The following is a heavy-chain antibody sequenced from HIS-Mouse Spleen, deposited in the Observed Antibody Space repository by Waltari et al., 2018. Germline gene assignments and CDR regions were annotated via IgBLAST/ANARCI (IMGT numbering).Heavy chain of an antibody. CDR1: GFTFSSYA. D-gene: IGHD3-10*01. V-gene: IGHV3-23*01. Sequence: EVQLLESGGGLVQPGGSLRLSCAASGFTFSSYAMSWVRQAPGKGLEWVSAISGSGGSTYYADSVKGRFTISRENSKNTLYLQMNSLRAEDTAVYYCAQNYYGSGSYYYWGQGTLVTVSS. CDR2: ISGSGGST. CDR3: AQNYYGSGSYYY. J-gene: IGHJ4*02.